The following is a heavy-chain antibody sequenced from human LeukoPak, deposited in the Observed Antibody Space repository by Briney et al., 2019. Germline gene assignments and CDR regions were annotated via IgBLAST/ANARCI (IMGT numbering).Heavy chain of an antibody. V-gene: IGHV3-30-3*01. J-gene: IGHJ4*02. CDR3: ARALDGLGDSPDY. D-gene: IGHD2-21*02. Sequence: GGSLRLSCAASGFTFSSYAMHWVRQAPGKGQEWVAVISYDGSNKYYADSVKGRFTISRDNSKNTLYLQMNSLRAEDTAVYYCARALDGLGDSPDYWGQGTLVTVSS. CDR2: ISYDGSNK. CDR1: GFTFSSYA.